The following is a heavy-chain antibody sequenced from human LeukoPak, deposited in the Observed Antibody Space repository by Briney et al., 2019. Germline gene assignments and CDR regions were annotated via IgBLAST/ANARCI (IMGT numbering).Heavy chain of an antibody. CDR3: ARGTIDYYGSGSYYSAFDI. Sequence: ASVKVSCKASGGTFSSYAISWVRQAPGQGLEWMGGIIPIFGTANYAQKFQGRVTITADESTSTAYMELSSLRSEDTAVYYCARGTIDYYGSGSYYSAFDIWGQGTMVTVSS. CDR1: GGTFSSYA. V-gene: IGHV1-69*13. D-gene: IGHD3-10*01. CDR2: IIPIFGTA. J-gene: IGHJ3*02.